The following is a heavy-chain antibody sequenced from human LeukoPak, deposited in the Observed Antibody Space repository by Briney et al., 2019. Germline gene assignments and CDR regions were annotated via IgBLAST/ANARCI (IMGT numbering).Heavy chain of an antibody. V-gene: IGHV3-23*05. Sequence: PGGSLRLSCAASGFTFSNYGMSWVRQAPGKGLEWVSVTDTSGVITYYTDSVKGRFTISRDNSKNTLNLQMDSLRVEDTAVYYCAKGDTGVIRRYYLDSWGQGTLVTVSP. D-gene: IGHD5-18*01. CDR2: TDTSGVIT. CDR1: GFTFSNYG. J-gene: IGHJ4*02. CDR3: AKGDTGVIRRYYLDS.